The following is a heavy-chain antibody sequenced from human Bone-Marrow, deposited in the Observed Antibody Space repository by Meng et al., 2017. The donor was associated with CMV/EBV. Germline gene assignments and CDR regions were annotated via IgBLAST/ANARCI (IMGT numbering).Heavy chain of an antibody. J-gene: IGHJ4*02. CDR1: GYTFTGYY. V-gene: IGHV1-2*02. CDR2: INPNSGGT. CDR3: AREGYCTNGVCYRGDFDY. Sequence: ASVKVSCKASGYTFTGYYMHWVRQAPGQGLEWMGWINPNSGGTNYAQKFQGRVTMTRDTSISTAYMELSSLRSEDTAVYYCAREGYCTNGVCYRGDFDYWGQGNLVNVAS. D-gene: IGHD2-8*01.